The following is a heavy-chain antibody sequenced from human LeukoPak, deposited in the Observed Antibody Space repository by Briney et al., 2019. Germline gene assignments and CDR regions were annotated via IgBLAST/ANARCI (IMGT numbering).Heavy chain of an antibody. J-gene: IGHJ4*02. CDR2: IKSKTDGGTT. Sequence: GGSLRLSCAASGFTFSNAWMSWVRQAPGKGLEWVDRIKSKTDGGTTDYAAPVKGRFTISRDDSKNTLYLQMNSLKTEDTAVYYCTTGYYYDSSGYYYWGQGTLVTVSS. D-gene: IGHD3-22*01. V-gene: IGHV3-15*01. CDR1: GFTFSNAW. CDR3: TTGYYYDSSGYYY.